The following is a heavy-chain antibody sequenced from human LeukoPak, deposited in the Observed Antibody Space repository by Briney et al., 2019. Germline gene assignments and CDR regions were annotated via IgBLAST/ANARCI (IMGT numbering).Heavy chain of an antibody. CDR2: ISYSSSAI. D-gene: IGHD3-22*01. CDR1: GFTVSSNY. Sequence: PGGSLRLSCAASGFTVSSNYMNWVRQAPGKGLEWVSYISYSSSAIYYADSVKGRFTISRDNAKNSLYLRMNSLRDEDTAVYYCARDSYGSSGYYYVSDYWGQGTLVTVSS. V-gene: IGHV3-48*02. J-gene: IGHJ4*02. CDR3: ARDSYGSSGYYYVSDY.